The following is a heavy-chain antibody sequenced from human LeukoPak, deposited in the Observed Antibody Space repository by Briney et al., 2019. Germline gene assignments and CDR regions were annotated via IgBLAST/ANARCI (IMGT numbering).Heavy chain of an antibody. CDR1: GFTFSSYW. Sequence: GGSLRLSCAASGFTFSSYWMHWVRQAPGKGLVWVSRIKSDGKTNYADSVKGRFTISRDNAKNTVSLQMNSLRAEDTGVYYCARAPSEIGGYCPEYFRHWGQGTLVTVSS. CDR2: IKSDGKT. V-gene: IGHV3-74*01. D-gene: IGHD2-21*01. CDR3: ARAPSEIGGYCPEYFRH. J-gene: IGHJ1*01.